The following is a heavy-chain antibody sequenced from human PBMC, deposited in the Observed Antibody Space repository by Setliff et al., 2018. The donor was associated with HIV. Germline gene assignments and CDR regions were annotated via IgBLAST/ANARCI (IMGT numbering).Heavy chain of an antibody. J-gene: IGHJ3*02. D-gene: IGHD2-15*01. CDR3: ARDRLYCSGGSCYPVGPNDVFDI. CDR2: IYTSGST. Sequence: TSETLSLTCTVSGGSISSGSYYWSWIRQPAGKGLEWIGHIYTSGSTNYNPSLRSRVTISVDTSKNQFSLKLSSVTAADTAVYYCARDRLYCSGGSCYPVGPNDVFDIWGQGTMVTVSS. V-gene: IGHV4-61*09. CDR1: GGSISSGSYY.